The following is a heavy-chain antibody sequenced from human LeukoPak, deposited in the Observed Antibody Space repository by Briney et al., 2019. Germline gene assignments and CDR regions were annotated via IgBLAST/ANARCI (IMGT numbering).Heavy chain of an antibody. D-gene: IGHD3-10*01. J-gene: IGHJ5*02. CDR1: GGSISGGSYY. V-gene: IGHV4-61*02. CDR2: IYTSGST. CDR3: ARSLLWFGAQEFDP. Sequence: PSETLSLTCTVSGGSISGGSYYWSWIRQPAGKGLEWIGRIYTSGSTNYNPSLKSRVTISVDTSKNQFSLKLSSVTAADTAVYYCARSLLWFGAQEFDPWGQGTLVTVSS.